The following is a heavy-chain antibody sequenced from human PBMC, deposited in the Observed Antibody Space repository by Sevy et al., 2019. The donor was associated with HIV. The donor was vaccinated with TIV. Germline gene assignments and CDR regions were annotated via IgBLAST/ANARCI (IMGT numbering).Heavy chain of an antibody. Sequence: GGSLRLSCAVSGFTFRNFWMSWVRQAPGKGLEWVANIRQDGSEKYYVASVRGRFSISRDNAKNSLFLQLNSLRADDTAIYYCAKSYFGSGTSYGMDLWGRGTTLTVSS. J-gene: IGHJ6*02. V-gene: IGHV3-7*01. CDR3: AKSYFGSGTSYGMDL. D-gene: IGHD3-10*01. CDR2: IRQDGSEK. CDR1: GFTFRNFW.